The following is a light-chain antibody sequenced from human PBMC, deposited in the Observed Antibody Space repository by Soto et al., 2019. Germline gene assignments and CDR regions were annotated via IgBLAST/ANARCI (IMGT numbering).Light chain of an antibody. V-gene: IGLV2-14*01. CDR1: RSDIGVYNY. CDR2: EVT. J-gene: IGLJ3*02. CDR3: TSFTTTNIWV. Sequence: QYVLTQPASVSGSPGQSITISCTGGRSDIGVYNYVSWYQQHPGKAPKLIICEVTKRPSGVSSRFSGSKSGSTASLTISGLRPEDEADYYCTSFTTTNIWVFGGGTKLTVL.